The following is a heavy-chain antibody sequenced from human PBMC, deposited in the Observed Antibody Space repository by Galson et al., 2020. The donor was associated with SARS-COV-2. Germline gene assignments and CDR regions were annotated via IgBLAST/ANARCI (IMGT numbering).Heavy chain of an antibody. J-gene: IGHJ6*02. CDR1: GYTFTSYY. D-gene: IGHD4-4*01. V-gene: IGHV1-46*01. CDR3: ARDPTVTTHLGDYLYYYYGMDV. CDR2: INPSVGGT. Sequence: ASVKVSCKASGYTFTSYYMHWVRQAPGQGLEWMEIINPSVGGTGTAQKFQGRVTMTRDTSTSTVYMELSSLRSEDTAVYYCARDPTVTTHLGDYLYYYYGMDVWGQGTTVTVSS.